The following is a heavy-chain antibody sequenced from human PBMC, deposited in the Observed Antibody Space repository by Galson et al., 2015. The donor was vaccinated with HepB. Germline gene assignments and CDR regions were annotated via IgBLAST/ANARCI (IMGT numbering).Heavy chain of an antibody. Sequence: SLRLSCAGSGFTLSRHWMHWVRQAPGKGLEWVASIKPEGTEQVYVDSVKGRFTISRDNAKNSLYLRMNSLGVEDTAVYYCAKDREGGWSFDYWGQGTLVTVSS. CDR2: IKPEGTEQ. J-gene: IGHJ4*02. CDR3: AKDREGGWSFDY. CDR1: GFTLSRHW. D-gene: IGHD6-19*01. V-gene: IGHV3-7*03.